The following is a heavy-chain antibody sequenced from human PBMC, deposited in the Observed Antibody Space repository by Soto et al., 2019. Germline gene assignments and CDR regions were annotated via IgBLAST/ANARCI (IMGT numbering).Heavy chain of an antibody. CDR2: INPSTGGT. CDR3: ARDLGGLGDPFDN. CDR1: GYTFTGYY. Sequence: QVHLVQSGAEVKKAGASVKVSCKASGYTFTGYYIHCVRQAPGQGFEWVGWINPSTGGTSYAQKFQGRVTVTRDTSISTAYMELTRLRSNDTAVYYCARDLGGLGDPFDNWGQGTRVTVFS. V-gene: IGHV1-2*02. D-gene: IGHD3-16*01. J-gene: IGHJ4*02.